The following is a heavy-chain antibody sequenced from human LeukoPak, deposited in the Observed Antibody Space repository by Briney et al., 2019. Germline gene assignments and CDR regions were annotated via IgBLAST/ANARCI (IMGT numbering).Heavy chain of an antibody. CDR2: INTNTGNP. Sequence: ASVKVSCKASGYTFTSYAMNWVRQAPGQGLEWMGWINTNTGNPTYAQGFTGRFVFSLDTSVSTAYLQISSLKAEDTAVYYCASRVWSSSSWYAPIFDYWGQGTLVTVSS. D-gene: IGHD6-13*01. CDR1: GYTFTSYA. CDR3: ASRVWSSSSWYAPIFDY. V-gene: IGHV7-4-1*02. J-gene: IGHJ4*02.